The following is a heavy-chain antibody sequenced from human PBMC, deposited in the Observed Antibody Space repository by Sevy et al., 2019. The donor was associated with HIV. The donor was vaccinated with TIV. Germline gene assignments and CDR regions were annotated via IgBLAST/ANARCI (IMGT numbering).Heavy chain of an antibody. V-gene: IGHV3-30*02. Sequence: GGSLRLSCAASGFTFSSYGMHWVRQAPGKGLEWVAFIRYDGSNKYYADSVKGRFTISRDNSKNTLYLQMNSLRAEDTAVYYCAKGRAYGSGSYYYGMDVWGQGTTVTVSS. CDR3: AKGRAYGSGSYYYGMDV. CDR1: GFTFSSYG. D-gene: IGHD1-26*01. CDR2: IRYDGSNK. J-gene: IGHJ6*02.